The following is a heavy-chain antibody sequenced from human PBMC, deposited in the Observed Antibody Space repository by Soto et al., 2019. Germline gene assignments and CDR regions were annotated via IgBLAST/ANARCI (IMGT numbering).Heavy chain of an antibody. CDR1: GGSMSSSNW. CDR2: THPSGRT. Sequence: QVQLQKSGPGLVKPSGTLSLTCTVSGGSMSSSNWWNWVRQSPGKGLEWIGETHPSGRTNYSPSLKSRVTISVDKSKNQFSLQLTSVTAADTAVYYCARSEATVLDSWGQGTLVTVSS. V-gene: IGHV4-4*02. D-gene: IGHD4-17*01. CDR3: ARSEATVLDS. J-gene: IGHJ4*02.